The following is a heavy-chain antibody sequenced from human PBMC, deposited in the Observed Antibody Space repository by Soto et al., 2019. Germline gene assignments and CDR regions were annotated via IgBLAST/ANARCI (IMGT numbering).Heavy chain of an antibody. Sequence: QLQLQESGSGLVKPSQTLSLTCAVSGGSISSGGYSWSWIRQPPGKGLEWIGYIFHSGNTYYNPSPIYRGPISLDRSNNLFSLFLILVTPSTMDVYFCSRKAVDIPKTIVIAFDVWCQGPIVT. J-gene: IGHJ3*01. CDR2: IFHSGNT. CDR3: SRKAVDIPKTIVIAFDV. D-gene: IGHD5-12*01. V-gene: IGHV4-30-2*01. CDR1: GGSISSGGYS.